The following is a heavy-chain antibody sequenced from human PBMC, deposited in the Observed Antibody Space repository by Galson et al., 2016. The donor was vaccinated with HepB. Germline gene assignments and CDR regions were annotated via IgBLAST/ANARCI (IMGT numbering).Heavy chain of an antibody. D-gene: IGHD5-24*01. CDR3: GKVAMGGPADY. CDR1: GFTVGNNY. CDR2: IYSGGGT. J-gene: IGHJ4*02. Sequence: SLRLSCAASGFTVGNNYLSWVRQAPGKGLEWVSLIYSGGGTYYADSVKGRFTISRDSSQNTLYLQMNSLRVEDTAVYFCGKVAMGGPADYWGQGTLVTVSS. V-gene: IGHV3-53*01.